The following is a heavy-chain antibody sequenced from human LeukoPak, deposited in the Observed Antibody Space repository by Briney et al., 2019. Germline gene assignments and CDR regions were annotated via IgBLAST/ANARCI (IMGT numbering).Heavy chain of an antibody. D-gene: IGHD3-10*01. CDR2: IKQDGSEK. CDR3: ASGEYYPQYYFDY. V-gene: IGHV3-7*01. Sequence: PGGSLRLSCAASGFTFSSYWMSWVRQAPGKGLEWVANIKQDGSEKYYVDSVKGRFTISRDNAKNSLYLQMNSLRAEDTAVYYCASGEYYPQYYFDYWGQGTLVTVSS. J-gene: IGHJ4*02. CDR1: GFTFSSYW.